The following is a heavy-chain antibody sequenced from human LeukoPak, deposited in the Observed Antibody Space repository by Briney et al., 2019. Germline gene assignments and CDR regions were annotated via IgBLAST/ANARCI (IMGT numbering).Heavy chain of an antibody. J-gene: IGHJ6*02. V-gene: IGHV1-18*01. D-gene: IGHD3-9*01. CDR3: ARTGGLRYFGASGGMDV. CDR1: GYTFTSYG. CDR2: ISAYNGNT. Sequence: GASVKVSCKASGYTFTSYGISWVRQAPGQGLEWMGWISAYNGNTNYAQKLQGRVTMTTDTSTSTAYMELRSLRSDDTAVYYCARTGGLRYFGASGGMDVWGQGTTVTVSS.